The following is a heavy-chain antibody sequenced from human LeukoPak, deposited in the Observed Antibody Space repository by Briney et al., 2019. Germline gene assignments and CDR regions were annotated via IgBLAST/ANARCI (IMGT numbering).Heavy chain of an antibody. CDR1: GFTFSSYE. D-gene: IGHD2-21*02. CDR2: ISSSGSTI. CDR3: AAMVTPSGYYYYGMDV. J-gene: IGHJ6*02. V-gene: IGHV3-48*03. Sequence: GGSLRLSCAASGFTFSSYEMNWVRQAPGKGLEWVSYISSSGSTIYYADSVKGRFTISRDNAKNSLYLQMNSLRAEDTAVYYCAAMVTPSGYYYYGMDVWGQGTTVTVSS.